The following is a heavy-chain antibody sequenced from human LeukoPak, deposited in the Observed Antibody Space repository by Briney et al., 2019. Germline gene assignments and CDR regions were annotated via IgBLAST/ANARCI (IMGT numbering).Heavy chain of an antibody. Sequence: GRSLRLSCAASGFTFSSYGMHWVRQAPGKGLEWVAVIWYDGSNKYYADSVKGRFTMSRDNSKNTLYLQMNSLRAEDTAVYYCARDPARAAGTFYFDYWGQGTLVTVSS. J-gene: IGHJ4*02. CDR1: GFTFSSYG. D-gene: IGHD6-13*01. CDR3: ARDPARAAGTFYFDY. CDR2: IWYDGSNK. V-gene: IGHV3-33*01.